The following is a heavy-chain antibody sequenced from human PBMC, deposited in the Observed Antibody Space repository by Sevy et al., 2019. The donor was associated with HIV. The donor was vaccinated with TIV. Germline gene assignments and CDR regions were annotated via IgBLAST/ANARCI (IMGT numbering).Heavy chain of an antibody. V-gene: IGHV4-59*01. Sequence: SQTLSLTCTVSGGSISNYYWSWIRQPPGKRLGWIGYIYYSGSTNYNPSLKSRVTISVDTSKNQFSLRLNSVTAADTAVYYCARSRDFQGLFAYWGQGTLVTVSS. J-gene: IGHJ4*02. CDR3: ARSRDFQGLFAY. CDR1: GGSISNYY. D-gene: IGHD3-16*01. CDR2: IYYSGST.